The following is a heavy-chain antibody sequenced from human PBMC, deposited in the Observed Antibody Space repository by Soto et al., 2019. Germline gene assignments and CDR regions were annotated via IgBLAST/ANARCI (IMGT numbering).Heavy chain of an antibody. J-gene: IGHJ6*02. V-gene: IGHV3-21*01. D-gene: IGHD2-15*01. Sequence: PGGSLRLSCAASGFNFNSYTINRVRQAPGKRLEWLSSISSSGYIFSTDSVRGRFPISRDNAKNSVYLQINSLRAEDTAVYFCARDCSGGSCYPGMDVWGQGATVTVSS. CDR3: ARDCSGGSCYPGMDV. CDR2: ISSSGYI. CDR1: GFNFNSYT.